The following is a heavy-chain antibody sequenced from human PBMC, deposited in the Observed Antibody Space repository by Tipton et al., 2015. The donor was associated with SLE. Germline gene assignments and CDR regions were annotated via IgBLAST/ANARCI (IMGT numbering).Heavy chain of an antibody. CDR3: ARAPPQLGFDF. Sequence: LVQSGAEVKKPGASVKVSCKASGYTFTSFDINWVRQATGQGLEWMGWMNPNSGNTAYAQKFQGRVTMTRDTSISTAYMELSSLRSEDTAVYYCARAPPQLGFDFWGQRTLITVSS. CDR1: GYTFTSFD. CDR2: MNPNSGNT. V-gene: IGHV1-8*01. J-gene: IGHJ4*02. D-gene: IGHD5-24*01.